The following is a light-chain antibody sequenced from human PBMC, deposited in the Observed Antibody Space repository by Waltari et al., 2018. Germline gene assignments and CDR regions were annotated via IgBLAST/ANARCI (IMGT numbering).Light chain of an antibody. CDR3: QVWDSDGDYVV. CDR2: DDT. Sequence: SYVLTQPPSVSVAPGQTARITCGGSDIGDKRVHWYQHKTGQAPLLVVYDDTDRPSGIPGRISGSNPGYTATLSITRVEAGDEADYYCQVWDSDGDYVVFGGGTKLIVL. CDR1: DIGDKR. V-gene: IGLV3-21*02. J-gene: IGLJ2*01.